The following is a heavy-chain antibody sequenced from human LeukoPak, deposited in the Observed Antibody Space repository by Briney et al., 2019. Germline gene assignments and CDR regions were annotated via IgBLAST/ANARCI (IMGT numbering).Heavy chain of an antibody. D-gene: IGHD4-17*01. J-gene: IGHJ3*02. CDR1: GGSISPYY. V-gene: IGHV4-4*07. CDR2: IYTSGST. CDR3: AREKGLSTVTYDKAFDI. Sequence: SETLSLTCTVSGGSISPYYWSWIRQPAGKGLEWIGRIYTSGSTNYNPSLKSRVTMSVDTSKNQFSLKLSSVTAADTAVYYCAREKGLSTVTYDKAFDIWGQGTMVTVSS.